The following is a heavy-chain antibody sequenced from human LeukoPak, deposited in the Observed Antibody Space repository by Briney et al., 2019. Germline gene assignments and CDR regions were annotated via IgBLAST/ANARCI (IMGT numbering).Heavy chain of an antibody. CDR3: TGHYGMNV. J-gene: IGHJ6*02. CDR1: GFTLSSSW. CDR2: INQDGSEK. V-gene: IGHV3-7*01. Sequence: GGSLRLSCAASGFTLSSSWMTWVRQAPGKGLEWVANINQDGSEKYYVDSVRGRFTISRDNARNSLYLQMHSLRAEDTAVFYCTGHYGMNVWGQGTTVTASS.